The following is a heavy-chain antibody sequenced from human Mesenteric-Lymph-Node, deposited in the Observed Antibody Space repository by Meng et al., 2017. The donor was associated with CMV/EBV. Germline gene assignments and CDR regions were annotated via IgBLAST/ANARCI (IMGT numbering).Heavy chain of an antibody. V-gene: IGHV1-8*01. D-gene: IGHD3-3*01. CDR2: MNLNSGNT. J-gene: IGHJ6*01. CDR3: ARGPSYDFWSGYYSNYYYGMDV. Sequence: ASVKVSCKASGYTFTSYDINWVRQATGQGLEWMGWMNLNSGNTGYAQKFQGRVTMTRNTSISTAYMELSSLRSEDTAVYYCARGPSYDFWSGYYSNYYYGMDVWGKGPRSPSPQ. CDR1: GYTFTSYD.